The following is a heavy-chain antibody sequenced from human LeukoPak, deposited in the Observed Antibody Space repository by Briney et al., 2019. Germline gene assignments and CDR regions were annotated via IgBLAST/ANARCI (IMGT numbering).Heavy chain of an antibody. CDR3: AKGQDGYNLACGY. Sequence: GGSLRLSCAASGFTFTDSGMHWVRQAPGKGLEWVAFILYGGTYKYYADSVKGRFTISRDNSKNTLYLQMNSLRPEDTAVYYCAKGQDGYNLACGYWGQGTLVTVSS. CDR2: ILYGGTYK. J-gene: IGHJ4*02. CDR1: GFTFTDSG. D-gene: IGHD5-24*01. V-gene: IGHV3-30*02.